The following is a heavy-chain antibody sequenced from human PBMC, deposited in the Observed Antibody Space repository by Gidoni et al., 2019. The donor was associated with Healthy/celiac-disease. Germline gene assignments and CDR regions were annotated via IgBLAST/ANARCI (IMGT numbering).Heavy chain of an antibody. D-gene: IGHD4-17*01. Sequence: QVQLQETGPGLVKPSETLSLTCIGSGRSISSYYWSWVRQPGGKGLEWIGGIYTSGSTNYHPFRKILVTMSVDTSKNQFSLKLSSVTAADTAVYYCARAGFMTTVTTDYYGIDVWGQGTTVTVSS. CDR3: ARAGFMTTVTTDYYGIDV. J-gene: IGHJ6*02. V-gene: IGHV4-4*07. CDR2: IYTSGST. CDR1: GRSISSYY.